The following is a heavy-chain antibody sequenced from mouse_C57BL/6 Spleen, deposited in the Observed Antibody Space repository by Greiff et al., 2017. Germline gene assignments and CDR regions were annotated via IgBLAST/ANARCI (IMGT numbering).Heavy chain of an antibody. Sequence: VQLQQSVAELVRPGASVKLSCTASGFNIKNTYMHWVKQRPEQGLEWIGRIDPANGNTKYAPKFQGKATITADTSSNTAYLQLSSLTSEDTAIYYCARSPLTTVVATDYWYFDVWGTGTTVTVSS. CDR3: ARSPLTTVVATDYWYFDV. J-gene: IGHJ1*03. CDR1: GFNIKNTY. V-gene: IGHV14-3*01. D-gene: IGHD1-1*01. CDR2: IDPANGNT.